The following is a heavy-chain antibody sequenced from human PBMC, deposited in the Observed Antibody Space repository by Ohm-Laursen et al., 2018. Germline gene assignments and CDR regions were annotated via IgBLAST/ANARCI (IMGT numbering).Heavy chain of an antibody. CDR2: MYATGSS. CDR3: AVSEVRYSFTYLADF. V-gene: IGHV4-4*07. J-gene: IGHJ4*02. Sequence: GTLSLTCSVSGDSINNYYWSWIRQPVGKGLEWIGRMYATGSSNYNPSLNSRVTMSVDTSRNQFSLKLTSVTAADTAVYYCAVSEVRYSFTYLADFWGQGTLVTVSS. CDR1: GDSINNYY. D-gene: IGHD3-9*01.